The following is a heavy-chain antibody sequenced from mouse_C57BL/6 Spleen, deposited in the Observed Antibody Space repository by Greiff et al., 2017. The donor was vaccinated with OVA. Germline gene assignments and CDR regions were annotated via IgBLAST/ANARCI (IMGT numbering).Heavy chain of an antibody. V-gene: IGHV6-3*01. CDR3: TVRYDYDGFAY. J-gene: IGHJ3*01. CDR1: GFTFSNYW. D-gene: IGHD2-4*01. CDR2: IRLKSDNYAT. Sequence: EVQGVESGGGLVQPGGSMKLSCVASGFTFSNYWMNWVRQSPEKGLEWVAQIRLKSDNYATHYAESVKGRFTISRDDSKSSVYLQMNNLRAEDTGIYYCTVRYDYDGFAYWGQGTLVTVSA.